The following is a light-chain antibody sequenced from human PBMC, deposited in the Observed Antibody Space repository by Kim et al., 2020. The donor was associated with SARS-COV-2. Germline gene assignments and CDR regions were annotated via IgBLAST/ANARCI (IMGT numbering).Light chain of an antibody. CDR1: KLGDKY. CDR3: QAWDSSIYV. CDR2: RDN. J-gene: IGLJ1*01. V-gene: IGLV3-1*01. Sequence: VSPGQTASITCSGDKLGDKYASWYQQKPGRSPVVVIFRDNRRPSGIPERFSGSNSGNTATLTISGTQAMDEADYYCQAWDSSIYVFGTGTKVTVL.